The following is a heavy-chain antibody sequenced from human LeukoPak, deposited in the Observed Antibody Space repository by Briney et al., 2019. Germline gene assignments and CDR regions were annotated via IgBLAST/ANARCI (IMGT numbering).Heavy chain of an antibody. CDR1: GFTFSSYA. Sequence: GGSLRLSCAASGFTFSSYAMSWVRQAPGKGLEWVSAISGSGGSTYYADSVKGRFTISRDNSKNTLYLQMNSLRAEDTAVYYRAKGVRGYSYGYSDYWGQGTLVTVSS. J-gene: IGHJ4*02. V-gene: IGHV3-23*01. CDR3: AKGVRGYSYGYSDY. D-gene: IGHD5-18*01. CDR2: ISGSGGST.